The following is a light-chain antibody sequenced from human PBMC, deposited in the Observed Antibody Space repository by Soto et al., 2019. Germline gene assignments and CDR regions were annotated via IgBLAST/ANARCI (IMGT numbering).Light chain of an antibody. Sequence: QSVLTQLPSASGAPGQTVTISCSGRSSNIGSNYVYWYQQLPETAPRLLLYRADQRPSGIPDRFSGSKSGTSASLAISGLRSEDEADYYCAAWDDTLSGLVFGGGTKLTVL. V-gene: IGLV1-47*01. CDR3: AAWDDTLSGLV. CDR2: RAD. J-gene: IGLJ2*01. CDR1: SSNIGSNY.